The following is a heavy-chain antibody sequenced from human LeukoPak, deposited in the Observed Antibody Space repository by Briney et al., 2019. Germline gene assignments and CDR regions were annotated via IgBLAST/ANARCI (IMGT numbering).Heavy chain of an antibody. Sequence: SETLSLTCTVSGGSISSGDYYWSWIRQPPGKGLEWIGYIHYSGSTYYNPSLKSRVTISVDTSKNQFSLKLSSVTAADTAVYYCARGRGYGSGSRFDYWGQGTLVTVSS. V-gene: IGHV4-30-4*01. J-gene: IGHJ4*02. CDR2: IHYSGST. D-gene: IGHD3-10*01. CDR3: ARGRGYGSGSRFDY. CDR1: GGSISSGDYY.